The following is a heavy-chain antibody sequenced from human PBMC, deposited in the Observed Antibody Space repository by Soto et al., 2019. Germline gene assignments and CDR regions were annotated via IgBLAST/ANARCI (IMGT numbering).Heavy chain of an antibody. CDR3: ARGPLDYPIPDFAY. CDR2: ISTFNSHT. CDR1: GYTFTSYG. V-gene: IGHV1-18*01. D-gene: IGHD2-8*01. J-gene: IGHJ4*02. Sequence: QVQLLQSGAEVKKPGASVKVSCKASGYTFTSYGISWVRQAPGQGLEWMGWISTFNSHTDYAQKVQGRVAMTTDRTTGTAYLELRSLRSDETAVYYCARGPLDYPIPDFAYWGQGTLVTVSS.